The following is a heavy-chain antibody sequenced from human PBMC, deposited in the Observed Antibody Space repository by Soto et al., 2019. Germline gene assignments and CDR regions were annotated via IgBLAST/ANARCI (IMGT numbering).Heavy chain of an antibody. CDR1: GGSIRSSSDY. Sequence: QLQLQESGPGLVKPSETLSLTCTVSGGSIRSSSDYWGWIRQPPGKGLEWIGSINHRGSTYSNPSPESRVAMSVDTSKNQFSLKLSSVTAADTAVYYCARPSGDILTGFYDWGQGSLVTVSS. J-gene: IGHJ4*02. CDR3: ARPSGDILTGFYD. D-gene: IGHD3-9*01. CDR2: INHRGST. V-gene: IGHV4-39*01.